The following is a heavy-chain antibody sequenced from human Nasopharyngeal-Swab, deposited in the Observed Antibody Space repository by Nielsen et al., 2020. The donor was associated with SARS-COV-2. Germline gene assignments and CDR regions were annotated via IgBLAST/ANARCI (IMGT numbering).Heavy chain of an antibody. CDR1: CCSISCVRHY. V-gene: IGHV4-31*03. CDR2: IYYSGRT. Sequence: LFLPRTVPCCSISCVRHYWSRLRPHPGEGLEWIRHIYYSGRTYYNPSLKSRLIISVDTSANLFSLKVTSVTAADTAVDFCARWEIVPTQDCSFDIWGQGTMVTVSS. CDR3: ARWEIVPTQDCSFDI. D-gene: IGHD2-8*01. J-gene: IGHJ3*02.